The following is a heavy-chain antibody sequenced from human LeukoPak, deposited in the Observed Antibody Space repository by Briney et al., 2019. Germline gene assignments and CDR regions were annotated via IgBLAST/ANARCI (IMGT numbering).Heavy chain of an antibody. CDR2: ISGSGDNT. J-gene: IGHJ4*02. V-gene: IGHV3-23*01. CDR1: GFTFSSYI. Sequence: GGSLRLSCAASGFTFSSYIMSWVRQAPGKGLEWVSGISGSGDNTHYADSVKGRFTISRDNSKTTLYLQMNSLRVEDTAVYYCVKEKYGSGSFRLYYFDYWGQGTLVTVSS. CDR3: VKEKYGSGSFRLYYFDY. D-gene: IGHD3-10*01.